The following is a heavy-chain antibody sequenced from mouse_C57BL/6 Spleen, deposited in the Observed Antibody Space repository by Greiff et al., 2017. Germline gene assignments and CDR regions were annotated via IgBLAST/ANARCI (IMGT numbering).Heavy chain of an antibody. CDR2: IDPSDSET. D-gene: IGHD2-3*01. CDR1: GYTFTSYW. V-gene: IGHV1-52*01. Sequence: QVQLQQPGAELVRPGSSVKLSCKASGYTFTSYWMHWVKQRPIQGLEWIGNIDPSDSETHYNQKFKDKATLTVDKSSSTAYMQLSSLTSEDSAVYYCARGIPAIYDGYYYAMDYWGQGTSVTVSS. J-gene: IGHJ4*01. CDR3: ARGIPAIYDGYYYAMDY.